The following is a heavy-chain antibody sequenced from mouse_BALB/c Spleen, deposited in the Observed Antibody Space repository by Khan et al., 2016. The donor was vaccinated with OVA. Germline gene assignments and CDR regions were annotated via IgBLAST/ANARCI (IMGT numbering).Heavy chain of an antibody. CDR2: INTYTGEP. V-gene: IGHV9-3-1*01. Sequence: QIQLVQSGPELKKPGETVKISCKASGYTFTNYGMNWVKQAPGKGLKWMGWINTYTGEPTYADDYKGRFAFSLETSANTATLQINNRNNEDADSEFCARSASFWFFDVWGAGTTVTVSS. CDR3: ARSASFWFFDV. CDR1: GYTFTNYG. D-gene: IGHD6-1*01. J-gene: IGHJ1*01.